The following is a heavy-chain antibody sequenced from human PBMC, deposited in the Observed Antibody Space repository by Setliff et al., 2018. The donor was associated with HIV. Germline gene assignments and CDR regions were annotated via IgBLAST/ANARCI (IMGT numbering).Heavy chain of an antibody. CDR1: GYDFRRYG. CDR2: ISPQNGKT. Sequence: GASVKVSCKTSGYDFRRYGIAWVRQVPGHGLEWMGWISPQNGKTKYAQRFQGRVSMTTDTSTNTVYMELSSLRVEDTAVYYCAIDFPASAFYLSSALLTNCWGQGTLVTVSS. J-gene: IGHJ4*02. D-gene: IGHD3-22*01. CDR3: AIDFPASAFYLSSALLTNC. V-gene: IGHV1-18*01.